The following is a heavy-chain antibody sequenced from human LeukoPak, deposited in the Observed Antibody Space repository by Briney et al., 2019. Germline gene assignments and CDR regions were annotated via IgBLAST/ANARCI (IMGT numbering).Heavy chain of an antibody. CDR1: GDSISSYY. CDR3: ARGGVLRYFDWFGWFDP. J-gene: IGHJ5*02. D-gene: IGHD3-9*01. Sequence: SETLSLTCTVSGDSISSYYWSWIRQPPGKGLEWIGYIYYSGSTNYNPSLKSRVTISVDTSKNQFSLKLSSVTAADTAVYYCARGGVLRYFDWFGWFDPWGQGTLVTVSS. V-gene: IGHV4-59*12. CDR2: IYYSGST.